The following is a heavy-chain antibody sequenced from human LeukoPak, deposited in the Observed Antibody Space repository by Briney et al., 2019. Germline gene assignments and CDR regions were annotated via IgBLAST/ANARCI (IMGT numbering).Heavy chain of an antibody. J-gene: IGHJ4*02. V-gene: IGHV3-48*04. CDR1: GFTFNSYW. D-gene: IGHD6-13*01. CDR3: AKDILAAGLFFDY. CDR2: ISNKGSSSTT. Sequence: AGGSLRLSCAASGFTFNSYWMAWVRQAPGKGLEWVSYISNKGSSSTTYYADSVKGRFTISRDDAQNSLYLQMNSLRADDTAVYYCAKDILAAGLFFDYWGQGILVTVSS.